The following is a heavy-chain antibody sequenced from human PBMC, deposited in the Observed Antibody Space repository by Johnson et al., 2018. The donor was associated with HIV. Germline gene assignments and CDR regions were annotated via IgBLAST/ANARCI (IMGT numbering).Heavy chain of an antibody. CDR2: MKQDGSEQ. D-gene: IGHD6-19*01. Sequence: LESGGGVVQPGRSLRLSCVASGITFSNYWMSWVRQAPGKGLEWVANMKQDGSEQYYVDSVKGRFTISRDNAKNSLYLQMNSLRAGDTAVYYCARGGVAVAGTNAFDIWGQGTMVTVSS. J-gene: IGHJ3*02. CDR3: ARGGVAVAGTNAFDI. CDR1: GITFSNYW. V-gene: IGHV3-7*02.